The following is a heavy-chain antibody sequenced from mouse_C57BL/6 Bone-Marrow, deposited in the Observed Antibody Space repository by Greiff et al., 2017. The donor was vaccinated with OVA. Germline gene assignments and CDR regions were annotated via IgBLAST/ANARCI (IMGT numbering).Heavy chain of an antibody. D-gene: IGHD1-1*01. J-gene: IGHJ1*03. V-gene: IGHV1-75*01. CDR2: IFPGSGST. CDR3: AREIYDGSSYRYFDV. CDR1: GYTFTDYY. Sequence: VQLQQSGPELVKPGASVKISCKASGYTFTDYYINWVKQRPGQGLEWIGWIFPGSGSTYYNEKFKGKATLTVDKSSSTAYMLLSSLTSEDSAVYFCAREIYDGSSYRYFDVWGTGTTVTVSS.